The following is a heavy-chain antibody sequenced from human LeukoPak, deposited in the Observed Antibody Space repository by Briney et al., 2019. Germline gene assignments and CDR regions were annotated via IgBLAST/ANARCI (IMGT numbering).Heavy chain of an antibody. CDR2: IYTSGST. Sequence: SQTLSLTCTVSGGSISSGSYYWSWIRQPAGKGLEWIRRIYTSGSTNYNPSLKSRVTISVDTSKNQFSLKLSSVTAADTAVYYCARDDAFDIWGQGTMVTVSS. CDR3: ARDDAFDI. CDR1: GGSISSGSYY. V-gene: IGHV4-61*02. J-gene: IGHJ3*02.